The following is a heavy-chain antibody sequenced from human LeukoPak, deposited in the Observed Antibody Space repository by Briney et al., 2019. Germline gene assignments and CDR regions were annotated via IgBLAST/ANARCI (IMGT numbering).Heavy chain of an antibody. Sequence: GASVKVSCKVSGYTLTELSMHWVRQAAGKGLEWMGGFDPEDGETIYAQKFQGRVTMTEDTSTDSAYMELSSLRSEDTAVYYCATITGAIFGVVIPIGYYYCGMDVGGQGTTVTVSS. CDR3: ATITGAIFGVVIPIGYYYCGMDV. CDR1: GYTLTELS. CDR2: FDPEDGET. V-gene: IGHV1-24*01. J-gene: IGHJ6*02. D-gene: IGHD3-3*01.